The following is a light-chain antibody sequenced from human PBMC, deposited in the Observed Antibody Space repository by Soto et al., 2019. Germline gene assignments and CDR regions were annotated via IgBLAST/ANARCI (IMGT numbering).Light chain of an antibody. Sequence: EVVMTQSPATVSVSPGERTSLSCRASQSVGTNLGWYLQKPGQAPRLLISKTSTRATGVPARFSGSGSGTEVTITISSLQSEDIAVYYCQQYANWPLTFGGGTKVDIK. J-gene: IGKJ4*01. V-gene: IGKV3-15*01. CDR2: KTS. CDR3: QQYANWPLT. CDR1: QSVGTN.